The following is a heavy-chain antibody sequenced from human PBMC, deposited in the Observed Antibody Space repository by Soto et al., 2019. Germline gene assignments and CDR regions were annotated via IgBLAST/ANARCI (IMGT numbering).Heavy chain of an antibody. CDR1: GFTFSNYA. CDR3: AKPEFYLSWGNGPDY. CDR2: ISGSAHRT. V-gene: IGHV3-23*01. D-gene: IGHD3-16*01. Sequence: EVQLLQSGGGLVQPGGSLRLSCAASGFTFSNYAMNWVRQAPGKGLEWVSAISGSAHRTYYADSVKGRFTISRDNSKNTVYLQMDGLRVEDTAVYYCAKPEFYLSWGNGPDYWGQGTLVTVSS. J-gene: IGHJ4*02.